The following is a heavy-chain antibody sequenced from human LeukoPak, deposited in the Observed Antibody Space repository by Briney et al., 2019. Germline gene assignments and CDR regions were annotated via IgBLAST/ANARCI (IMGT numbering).Heavy chain of an antibody. J-gene: IGHJ4*02. CDR3: ARASGYVFDY. CDR1: GGSISSYY. CDR2: IYYSGST. Sequence: SSETLSLTCTVSGGSISSYYWTWIRQPPGKGLEWIGYIYYSGSTNYNPSLKSRVTISVDTSKNQFSLKLSSVAAADTAVYYCARASGYVFDYWGQGTLVTVSS. V-gene: IGHV4-59*08. D-gene: IGHD5-12*01.